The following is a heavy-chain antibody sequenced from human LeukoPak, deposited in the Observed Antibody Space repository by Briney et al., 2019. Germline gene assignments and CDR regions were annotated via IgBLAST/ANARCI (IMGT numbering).Heavy chain of an antibody. CDR1: GFIFSSYG. CDR3: AKARGSFDY. CDR2: IRSDGSIK. V-gene: IGHV3-30*02. D-gene: IGHD5-12*01. Sequence: GGSLRLSCAASGFIFSSYGMHWVRQAPGKGLEWVAFIRSDGSIKYYADSEKGRFTISRDNSKNTLYLQMNSLRAEDTAVYYCAKARGSFDYWGQGTLVTVSS. J-gene: IGHJ4*02.